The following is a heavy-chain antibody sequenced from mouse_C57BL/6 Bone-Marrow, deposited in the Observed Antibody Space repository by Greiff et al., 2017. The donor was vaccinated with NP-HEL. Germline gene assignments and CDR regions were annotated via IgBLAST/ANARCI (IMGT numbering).Heavy chain of an antibody. D-gene: IGHD1-1*01. CDR2: ISSGGDYI. J-gene: IGHJ4*01. CDR3: TRAGGVYYYGSSYAMDY. CDR1: GFTFSSYA. Sequence: EVKLVESGEGLVKPGGSLKLSCAASGFTFSSYAMSWVRQTPEKRLEWVAYISSGGDYIYYADTVTGRFTISRDNARNTLYLQMSSLKSEDTAMYYCTRAGGVYYYGSSYAMDYWGQGTSVTVSS. V-gene: IGHV5-9-1*02.